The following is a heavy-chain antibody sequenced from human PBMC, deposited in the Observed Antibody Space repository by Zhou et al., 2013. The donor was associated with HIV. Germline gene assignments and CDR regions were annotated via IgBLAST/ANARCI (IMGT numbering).Heavy chain of an antibody. CDR1: GFTFSTYG. CDR2: IRNDGRKT. V-gene: IGHV3-30*02. CDR3: AKGEGDLFDY. Sequence: QVQLVESGGGVVQPGGSLRLSCAASGFTFSTYGIHWVRQTPVKGLEWVAFIRNDGRKTYYADSVKGRFTISRDNSKNTLYLQMNNLKVEDTATYYCAKGEGDLFDYWGRGALVTVSS. J-gene: IGHJ4*02. D-gene: IGHD1-26*01.